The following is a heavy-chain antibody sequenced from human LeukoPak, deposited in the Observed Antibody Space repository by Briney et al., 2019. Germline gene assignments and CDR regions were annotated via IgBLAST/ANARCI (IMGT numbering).Heavy chain of an antibody. D-gene: IGHD1-1*01. Sequence: SETLSLTCTVSGGPIFTYSWSWIRQPPGKGRGWIGYIHDSGTTNYNPSLKSRVAISTHTSKNQCSLKLSSLSAADTAVYYCARVGDWNDLVYWGQGTLVTVSS. CDR1: GGPIFTYS. CDR3: ARVGDWNDLVY. CDR2: IHDSGTT. V-gene: IGHV4-59*01. J-gene: IGHJ4*02.